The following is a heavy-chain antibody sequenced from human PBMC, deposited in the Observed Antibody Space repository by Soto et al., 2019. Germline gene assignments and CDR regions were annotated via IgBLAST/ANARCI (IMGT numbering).Heavy chain of an antibody. CDR2: INHSGST. Sequence: SETLSLTCAVYGGSFSGYYWSWIRQPPGKGLEWIGEINHSGSTNYNPSLKSRVTISVDTSKNQFSLKLSSVTAADTAVYYCARQFGRTNSSPRPVDYWGQGTLVTVSS. J-gene: IGHJ4*02. CDR3: ARQFGRTNSSPRPVDY. D-gene: IGHD6-13*01. V-gene: IGHV4-34*01. CDR1: GGSFSGYY.